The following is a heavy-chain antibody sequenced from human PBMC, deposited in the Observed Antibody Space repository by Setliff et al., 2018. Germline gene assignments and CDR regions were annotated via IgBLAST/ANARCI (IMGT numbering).Heavy chain of an antibody. V-gene: IGHV3-74*03. D-gene: IGHD1-26*01. CDR2: ISTDGSSI. CDR1: GFTFSAHY. J-gene: IGHJ5*02. CDR3: ARVGSKPQLGWFDP. Sequence: HPGGSLRLSCAASGFTFSAHYMDWLRQAPGQGLVWVARISTDGSSITYADSVKGRFTISRDNARNTLYLQMNSLTAEDTAVYYCARVGSKPQLGWFDPWGQGTLVTVS.